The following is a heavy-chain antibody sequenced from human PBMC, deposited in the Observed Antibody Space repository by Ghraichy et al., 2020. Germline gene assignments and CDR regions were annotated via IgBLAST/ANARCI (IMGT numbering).Heavy chain of an antibody. J-gene: IGHJ6*02. V-gene: IGHV4-39*01. CDR2: IYYSGRT. CDR1: GGSISSSSYY. Sequence: SETLSLTCTVSGGSISSSSYYWGWIRQPPGKGLEWIGSIYYSGRTYYNPSLKSRVTISVDTSKNQFSLKLSSVTAADTAVYYCARREGYYYYGMDVWGQGTTVTVSS. CDR3: ARREGYYYYGMDV.